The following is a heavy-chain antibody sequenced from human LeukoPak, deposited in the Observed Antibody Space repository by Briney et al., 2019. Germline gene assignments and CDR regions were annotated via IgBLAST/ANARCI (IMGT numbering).Heavy chain of an antibody. CDR3: ARAGYGDPHFDF. D-gene: IGHD4-17*01. CDR2: MSFDDGSNI. J-gene: IGHJ4*02. V-gene: IGHV3-30*03. Sequence: QPGRSLRLSCAASALTLSRYRMHWVRQAPGKGLEWVAVMSFDDGSNIYYADTVKGRFTISRDNSKNTLYLQMNSLRAEDTAAYYCARAGYGDPHFDFWGQGTLVTVSS. CDR1: ALTLSRYR.